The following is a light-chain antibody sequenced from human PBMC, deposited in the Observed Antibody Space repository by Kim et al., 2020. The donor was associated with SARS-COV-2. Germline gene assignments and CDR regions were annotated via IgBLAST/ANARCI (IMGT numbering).Light chain of an antibody. CDR3: QTWGTGMGV. CDR1: SGHSSYA. J-gene: IGLJ3*02. Sequence: QPALTQSPSASASLGASVKLTCTLSSGHSSYAIAWHQQQPEKGPRYLMKLNSDGSHSKGDGIPDRFSGSSSGAERYLTISSLQSEDEADYYCQTWGTGMGVFGGGTQLTVL. CDR2: LNSDGSH. V-gene: IGLV4-69*01.